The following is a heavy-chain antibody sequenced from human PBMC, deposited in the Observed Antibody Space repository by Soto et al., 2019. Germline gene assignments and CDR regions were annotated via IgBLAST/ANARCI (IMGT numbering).Heavy chain of an antibody. CDR1: GFTFSSYA. V-gene: IGHV3-23*01. Sequence: GGSLRLSCAASGFTFSSYAMSWVRQAPGKGLEWVSAISGSGGSTYYADSVKGRFTISRDNSKNTLYLQMNSLRAEDTAVYYCAKTLYGLGYCSGGSCYGYFDYWGQGTQLTVSS. CDR2: ISGSGGST. D-gene: IGHD2-15*01. CDR3: AKTLYGLGYCSGGSCYGYFDY. J-gene: IGHJ4*02.